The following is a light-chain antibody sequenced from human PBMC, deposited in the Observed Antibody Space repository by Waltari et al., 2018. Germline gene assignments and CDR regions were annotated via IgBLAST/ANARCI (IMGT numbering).Light chain of an antibody. CDR2: SGS. CDR3: VQATQTPWT. J-gene: IGKJ1*01. V-gene: IGKV2-28*01. CDR1: QSLLHSNGHTY. Sequence: DIVMTQSPLSLPVTPGEPAAIPCRSSQSLLHSNGHTYLDWYLQKPGQSPQLLIYSGSNRASGVPDRFSGSGSGTDFTLTITRVESEDVGIYYCVQATQTPWTFGQGTRVEIK.